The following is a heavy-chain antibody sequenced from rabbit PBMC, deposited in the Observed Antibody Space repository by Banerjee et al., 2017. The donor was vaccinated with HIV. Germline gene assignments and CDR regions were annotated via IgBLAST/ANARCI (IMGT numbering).Heavy chain of an antibody. CDR2: YGGDSGTT. J-gene: IGHJ4*01. CDR3: ARWRSSDFYGDL. Sequence: YGGDSGTTWYASWVNGRFTISRTSSTTVTLQMTSLTAADTATYFCARWRSSDFYGDLWGQGTLVTVS. D-gene: IGHD1-1*01. V-gene: IGHV1S40*01.